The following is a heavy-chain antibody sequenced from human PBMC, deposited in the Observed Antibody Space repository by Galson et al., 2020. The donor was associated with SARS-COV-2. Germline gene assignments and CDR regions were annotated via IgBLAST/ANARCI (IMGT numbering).Heavy chain of an antibody. D-gene: IGHD3-3*01. J-gene: IGHJ3*02. CDR3: ARASYDFWSGYYTKSGAFDI. CDR2: IIPILGIA. Sequence: SVKVSCKASGGTFSSYAISWVRQAPGQGLEWMGGIIPILGIANYAQKFQGRVTITADKSTSTVYMELSSLRSEDTAVYYCARASYDFWSGYYTKSGAFDIWGQGTMVTVSS. V-gene: IGHV1-69*10. CDR1: GGTFSSYA.